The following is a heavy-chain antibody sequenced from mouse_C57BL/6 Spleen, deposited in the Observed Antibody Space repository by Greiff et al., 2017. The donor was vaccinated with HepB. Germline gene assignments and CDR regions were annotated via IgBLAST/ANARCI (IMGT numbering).Heavy chain of an antibody. V-gene: IGHV1-59*01. CDR1: GYTFTSYW. Sequence: QVQLQQPGAELVRPGTSVKLSCKASGYTFTSYWMHWVKQRPGQGLEWIGVIDPSDSYTNYNQKFKGKATLTVDTSSSTAYMQLSSLTSEDSAVYYCARGRLSGFDYWGQGTTLTVSS. CDR3: ARGRLSGFDY. J-gene: IGHJ2*01. D-gene: IGHD1-2*01. CDR2: IDPSDSYT.